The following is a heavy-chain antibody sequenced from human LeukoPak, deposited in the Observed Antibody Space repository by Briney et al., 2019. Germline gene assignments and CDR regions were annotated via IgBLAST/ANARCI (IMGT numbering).Heavy chain of an antibody. CDR3: ARGTEGLDAFDI. J-gene: IGHJ3*02. D-gene: IGHD2-2*01. V-gene: IGHV1-69*01. CDR2: IIPIFGTA. CDR1: GGTFSSYA. Sequence: SVKVSCKASGGTFSSYAISWVRQAPGQGLAWMGGIIPIFGTANYAQKFQGRVTITAGESTSTAYMELSSLRSEDTAVYYCARGTEGLDAFDIWGQGTMVTVSS.